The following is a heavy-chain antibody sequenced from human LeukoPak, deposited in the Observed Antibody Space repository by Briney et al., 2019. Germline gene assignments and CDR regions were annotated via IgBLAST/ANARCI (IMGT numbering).Heavy chain of an antibody. D-gene: IGHD3-22*01. CDR3: ARDLGYYDSSGFPMDT. CDR1: GYTFTSYY. CDR2: ISAYNGNT. Sequence: GASVKVSCKASGYTFTSYYMHWVRQAPGQGLEWMGWISAYNGNTNYAQKLQGRVTMTTDTSTSTAYMELRSLRSDDTAVYYCARDLGYYDSSGFPMDTWGQGTLVTVSS. J-gene: IGHJ5*02. V-gene: IGHV1-18*04.